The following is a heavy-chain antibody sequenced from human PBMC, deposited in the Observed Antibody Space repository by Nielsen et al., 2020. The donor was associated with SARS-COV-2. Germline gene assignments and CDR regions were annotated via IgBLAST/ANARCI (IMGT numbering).Heavy chain of an antibody. Sequence: SGPTLVKPTETLTLPCTFSGFSLTNSLGVSCILHPPGKSLEWLAHIFARDEKAYSTSLKSRLTLSTDTSKSQVVLTVTNMDPADTATYYCARIFLELRLFYFYYYMDVWGKGTTVTVSS. J-gene: IGHJ6*03. V-gene: IGHV2-26*01. CDR2: IFARDEK. CDR1: GFSLTNSLG. CDR3: ARIFLELRLFYFYYYMDV. D-gene: IGHD3-16*01.